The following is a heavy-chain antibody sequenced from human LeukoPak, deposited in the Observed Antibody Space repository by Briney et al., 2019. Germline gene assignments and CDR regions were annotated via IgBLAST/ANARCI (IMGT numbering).Heavy chain of an antibody. J-gene: IGHJ4*02. D-gene: IGHD5-18*01. Sequence: ASVKVSCKASGYTFTSYGTSWVRQAPGQGLEWMGWISAYNGNTNYAQKLQGRVTMTTDTSTSTAYMELSRLRSDDTAVYYCARVDTAMVTPDYWGQGTLVTVSS. CDR1: GYTFTSYG. CDR2: ISAYNGNT. V-gene: IGHV1-18*01. CDR3: ARVDTAMVTPDY.